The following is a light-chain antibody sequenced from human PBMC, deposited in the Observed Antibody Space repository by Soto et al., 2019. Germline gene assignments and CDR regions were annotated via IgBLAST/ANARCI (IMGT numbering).Light chain of an antibody. CDR3: CSYTRGSTLV. Sequence: QSALTQPASVSGSPGQSITISCTGTSSDVGTYNLVSWYQHHPGKAPKLMVYEGTKRPSGVSNRFSGSKSGNTASLTISGLQAEDEADYFCCSYTRGSTLVFGGGTKLTVL. CDR1: SSDVGTYNL. V-gene: IGLV2-14*02. CDR2: EGT. J-gene: IGLJ3*02.